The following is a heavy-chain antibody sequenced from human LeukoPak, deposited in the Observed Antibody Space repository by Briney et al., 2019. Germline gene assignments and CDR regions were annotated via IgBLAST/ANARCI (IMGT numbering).Heavy chain of an antibody. CDR1: GGSIRSYY. D-gene: IGHD3-10*01. J-gene: IGHJ4*02. CDR3: ARYLSSGLDY. Sequence: SETLSLTCTVSGGSIRSYYWSWIRQPPGKGLEWIGYIYYSGTTSYNPSLKNRVTISVDTSRNQFSLKLSSVTAADTAVYYCARYLSSGLDYWGQGTLVTVSS. CDR2: IYYSGTT. V-gene: IGHV4-59*01.